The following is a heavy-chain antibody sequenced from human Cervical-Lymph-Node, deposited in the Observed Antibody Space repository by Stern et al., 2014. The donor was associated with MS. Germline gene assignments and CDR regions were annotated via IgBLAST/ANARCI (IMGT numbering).Heavy chain of an antibody. CDR3: ASGVVNQYGMDV. D-gene: IGHD3-3*01. CDR1: GYSFTNHD. J-gene: IGHJ6*02. Sequence: VQLVESGDEVKKPGASVKVSCKASGYSFTNHDISWVRQAPGQGLEWMGWIMHDSGNTDSAQKLQGRVTMTTDTSTSTAYMELMNLRSDDTAVYYCASGVVNQYGMDVWGQGTTVTVSS. CDR2: IMHDSGNT. V-gene: IGHV1-18*04.